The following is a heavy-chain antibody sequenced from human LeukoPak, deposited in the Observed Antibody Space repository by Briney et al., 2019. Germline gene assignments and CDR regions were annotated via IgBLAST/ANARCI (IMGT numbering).Heavy chain of an antibody. D-gene: IGHD3-22*01. V-gene: IGHV3-74*01. J-gene: IGHJ6*02. CDR1: GFTFSSYW. CDR3: ARSYDSSGYFSYYYYGMDV. CDR2: INSDGSST. Sequence: PGGSLRLSCAASGFTFSSYWMHWVRHAPGKGLVCVSRINSDGSSTTYAASVKGRFTISRDNAKNTLYLQMNSLRVEDTAVYYCARSYDSSGYFSYYYYGMDVWGQGTTVTVSS.